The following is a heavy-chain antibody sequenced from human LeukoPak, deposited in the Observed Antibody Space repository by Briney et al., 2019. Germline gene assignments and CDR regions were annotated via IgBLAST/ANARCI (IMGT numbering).Heavy chain of an antibody. CDR2: IYPGDSDT. V-gene: IGHV5-51*01. D-gene: IGHD6-13*01. CDR1: GYSFTSYW. Sequence: GESLKISGKGSGYSFTSYWIGWVRQLPGKGLEWMGIIYPGDSDTRYSPPFQGQVTISADKSISTAYLQWSSLEASDTAMYYCARGVQQLASYFDYWGQGTLVTVSA. J-gene: IGHJ4*02. CDR3: ARGVQQLASYFDY.